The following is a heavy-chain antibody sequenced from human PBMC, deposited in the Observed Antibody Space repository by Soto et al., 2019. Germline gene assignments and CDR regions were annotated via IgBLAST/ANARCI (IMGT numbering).Heavy chain of an antibody. CDR1: GYPLTDFY. CDR3: AREGGAAPGARRDWYLEL. V-gene: IGHV1-2*02. J-gene: IGHJ2*01. Sequence: QVQLVQSGAEVKKPGASVTVSCKTSGYPLTDFYIHWVRQAPGQGLEWMAWINPHTGDTNTALKFQGRVTMTRDTSINTAFMELTRLSSDDTAAYYCAREGGAAPGARRDWYLELWRRGTLVSVSS. D-gene: IGHD6-25*01. CDR2: INPHTGDT.